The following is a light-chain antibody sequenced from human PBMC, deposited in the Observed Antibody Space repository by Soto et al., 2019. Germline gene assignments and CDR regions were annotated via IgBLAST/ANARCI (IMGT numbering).Light chain of an antibody. V-gene: IGKV3-11*01. Sequence: EIVLTQSPATLSLSPGERATLSCRASQSVSSYLAWYQQKPGQAPRLLIYDASNRATGIPARFSGSGSGTDFTLTISSLEPEDFAVYYCQLRSNWPFFGQGTKLEIK. CDR3: QLRSNWPF. J-gene: IGKJ2*01. CDR2: DAS. CDR1: QSVSSY.